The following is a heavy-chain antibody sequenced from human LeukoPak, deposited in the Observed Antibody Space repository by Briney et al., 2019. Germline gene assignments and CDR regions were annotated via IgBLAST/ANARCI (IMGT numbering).Heavy chain of an antibody. D-gene: IGHD3-22*01. J-gene: IGHJ4*02. Sequence: ASVKVSCKASGYTFTSYYMHWVRQAPGQGLEWMGIINPSGGSTSYAQKFQGRVTMTRDTSISTAYMELSRLRSDDTAVYYCAREGSNYYDSRALDYWGQGTLVTVSS. CDR3: AREGSNYYDSRALDY. V-gene: IGHV1-46*01. CDR2: INPSGGST. CDR1: GYTFTSYY.